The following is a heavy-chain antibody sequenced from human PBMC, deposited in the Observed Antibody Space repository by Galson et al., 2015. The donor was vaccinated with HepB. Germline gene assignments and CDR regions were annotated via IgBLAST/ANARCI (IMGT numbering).Heavy chain of an antibody. CDR1: GFTFNSYA. D-gene: IGHD6-19*01. J-gene: IGHJ4*02. Sequence: SLRLSCAASGFTFNSYAMNWVRQAPGKGLQWVSAISGSGGSTYYADSVKGRFTISRDNSKNTLYLQMNSLRAEDTAVDYCANARRQWPAPYYFDYWGQGTLVTVSA. V-gene: IGHV3-23*01. CDR3: ANARRQWPAPYYFDY. CDR2: ISGSGGST.